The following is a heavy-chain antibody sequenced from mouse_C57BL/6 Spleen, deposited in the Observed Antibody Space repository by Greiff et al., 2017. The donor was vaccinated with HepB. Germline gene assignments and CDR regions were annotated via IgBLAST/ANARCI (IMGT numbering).Heavy chain of an antibody. D-gene: IGHD1-1*01. Sequence: DVQLVESGGGLVKPGGSLKLSCAASGFTFSSYTMSWVRQTPEKRLEWVATISGGGGNTYYPDSVKGRFTISRDNAKNTLYLQMSSLRSEDTALYYCARGPYYGSSYGYFDVWGTGTTVTVSS. V-gene: IGHV5-9*01. J-gene: IGHJ1*03. CDR1: GFTFSSYT. CDR3: ARGPYYGSSYGYFDV. CDR2: ISGGGGNT.